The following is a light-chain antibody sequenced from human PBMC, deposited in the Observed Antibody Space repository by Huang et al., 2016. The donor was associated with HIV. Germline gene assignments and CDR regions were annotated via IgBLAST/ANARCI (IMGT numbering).Light chain of an antibody. V-gene: IGKV3D-15*01. Sequence: EIVMTQSPATLSVSPGGGATLSCRASQNVRSNLAWYQQTPGQAPRLLIYDTSTRASGVPARFSGSGSGTECTLTISGLQSEDCAVYYCQQYDNWPPGLTFGGGTKVEIK. CDR2: DTS. CDR1: QNVRSN. CDR3: QQYDNWPPGLT. J-gene: IGKJ4*01.